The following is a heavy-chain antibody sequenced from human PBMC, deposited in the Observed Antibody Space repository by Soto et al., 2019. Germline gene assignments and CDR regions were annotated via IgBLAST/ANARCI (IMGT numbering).Heavy chain of an antibody. Sequence: GGSLRLSCAASGFTFSSYGMHWVRQAPGKGLEWVAVISYDGSNKYYADSVKGRFTISRDNSKNTLYLQMNSLRAEDTAVYYCAKEETTVERYYYYGMDVWGQGTTVTVSS. CDR1: GFTFSSYG. V-gene: IGHV3-30*18. CDR3: AKEETTVERYYYYGMDV. J-gene: IGHJ6*02. D-gene: IGHD4-4*01. CDR2: ISYDGSNK.